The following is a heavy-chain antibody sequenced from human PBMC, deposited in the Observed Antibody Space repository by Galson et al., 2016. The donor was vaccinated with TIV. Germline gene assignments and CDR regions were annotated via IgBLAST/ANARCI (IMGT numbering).Heavy chain of an antibody. CDR2: ISDSGRS. CDR1: RDSIINYY. D-gene: IGHD7-27*01. V-gene: IGHV4-59*01. J-gene: IGHJ3*02. CDR3: ARDLGLGAFDM. Sequence: ETLSLTCTVSRDSIINYYLSWIRQPPGKGLEWIGYISDSGRSNENPSLKSRVTISVDTSKEQISLKLKSVTAADTAMYYCARDLGLGAFDMWGQGTMVTVS.